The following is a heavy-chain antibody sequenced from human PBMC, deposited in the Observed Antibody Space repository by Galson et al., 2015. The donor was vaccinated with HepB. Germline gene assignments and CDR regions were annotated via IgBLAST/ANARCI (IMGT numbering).Heavy chain of an antibody. CDR2: FDPEDGET. D-gene: IGHD2-8*02. CDR1: GYTFTGYY. J-gene: IGHJ6*02. Sequence: SVKVSCKASGYTFTGYYMHWVRQAPGKGLEWMGGFDPEDGETIYAQKFQGRVTMTEDTSTDTAYMELSSLRSEDTAVYYCATDPTGGDYGGMDVWGQGTTVTVSS. CDR3: ATDPTGGDYGGMDV. V-gene: IGHV1-24*01.